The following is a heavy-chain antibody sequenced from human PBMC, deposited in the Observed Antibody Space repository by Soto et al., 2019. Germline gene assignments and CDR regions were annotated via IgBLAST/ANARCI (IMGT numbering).Heavy chain of an antibody. V-gene: IGHV4-39*01. CDR2: IYYSGNT. CDR3: ARLQFTDWFDP. Sequence: SLTCTVSGGSISSSSYSWGWIRQPPGKGLEWIGSIYYSGNTYYNPSLKSRVTISVDTSKNQFSLKLSSVTAADTAVYYCARLQFTDWFDPWGLGILVTVSS. J-gene: IGHJ5*02. CDR1: GGSISSSSYS.